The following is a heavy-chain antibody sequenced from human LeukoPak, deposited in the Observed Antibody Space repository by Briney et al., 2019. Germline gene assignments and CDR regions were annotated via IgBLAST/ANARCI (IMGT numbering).Heavy chain of an antibody. V-gene: IGHV4-34*01. CDR1: GGSISSYY. CDR2: INHSGST. J-gene: IGHJ4*02. D-gene: IGHD6-19*01. Sequence: SETLSLTCTVSGGSISSYYWSWIRQPPGKGLEWIGEINHSGSTNYNPSLKSRVTISVDTSKNQFSLKLSSVTAADTAVYYCARGGRGGIAVAGTLFYWGQGTLVTVSS. CDR3: ARGGRGGIAVAGTLFY.